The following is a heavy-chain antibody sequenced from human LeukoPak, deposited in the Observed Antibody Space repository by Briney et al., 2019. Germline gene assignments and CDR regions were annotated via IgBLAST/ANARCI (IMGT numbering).Heavy chain of an antibody. V-gene: IGHV3-53*01. CDR3: ARGTLVRSSWSSFDP. D-gene: IGHD6-13*01. CDR2: IYSGGST. Sequence: GGSLRLSYAASGFTVSSNYMSWVRQAPGKGLEWVSVIYSGGSTYYADSVKGRFTISRDNSKNTLYLQMNSLRAEDTAVYYCARGTLVRSSWSSFDPWGQGTLVTVSS. J-gene: IGHJ5*02. CDR1: GFTVSSNY.